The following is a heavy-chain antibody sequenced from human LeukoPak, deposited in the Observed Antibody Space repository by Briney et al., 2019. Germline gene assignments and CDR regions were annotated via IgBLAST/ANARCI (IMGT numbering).Heavy chain of an antibody. CDR1: GFTLNTYA. J-gene: IGHJ4*02. CDR2: ISGSGGST. V-gene: IGHV3-23*01. CDR3: AKDPSIAAAGVWDY. D-gene: IGHD6-13*01. Sequence: GGSLRLSCAASGFTLNTYAMNWVRQAPGKGLEWVSAISGSGGSTYYADSVKGRFTISRDNSKNTLYLQMNSLRAEDTAVYYCAKDPSIAAAGVWDYWGQGTLVTVSS.